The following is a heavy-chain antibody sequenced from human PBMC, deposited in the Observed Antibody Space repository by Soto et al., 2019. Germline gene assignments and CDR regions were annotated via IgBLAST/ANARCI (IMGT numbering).Heavy chain of an antibody. CDR3: AREYSSSSSAFDI. Sequence: EVQLVESGGGLVQPGGSLRLSCAASGFTVSSHYMSWVRQAPGKGLEWVSGIYSGGSTYYADSVKGRFTISRDNSKNTLYLQMNSLRAEDTAVYYCAREYSSSSSAFDIWGQGTMVTVSS. D-gene: IGHD6-6*01. J-gene: IGHJ3*02. V-gene: IGHV3-66*01. CDR1: GFTVSSHY. CDR2: IYSGGST.